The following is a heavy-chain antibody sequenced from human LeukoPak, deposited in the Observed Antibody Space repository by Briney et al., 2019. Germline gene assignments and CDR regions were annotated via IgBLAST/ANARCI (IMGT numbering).Heavy chain of an antibody. CDR2: MNPNSGNT. Sequence: VASVKVSCKASGYTFTSYDNNWVRQATGQGLEWMGWMNPNSGNTGYAQKFQGRVTMTRNTSISTAYMELSSLRSEDTAVYYCARGRMVRGVKATLRWFDPWGQGTLVTVSS. J-gene: IGHJ5*02. CDR3: ARGRMVRGVKATLRWFDP. CDR1: GYTFTSYD. V-gene: IGHV1-8*01. D-gene: IGHD3-10*01.